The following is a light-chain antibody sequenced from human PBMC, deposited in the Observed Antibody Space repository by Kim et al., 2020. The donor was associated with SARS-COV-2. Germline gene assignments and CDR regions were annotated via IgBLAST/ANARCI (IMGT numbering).Light chain of an antibody. CDR2: WAS. CDR3: QQYYSTPYT. J-gene: IGKJ2*01. Sequence: RATINCKSSQSVLYSSTNQNDLAWYQQKPGQPPKLLIYWASTREYGVPDRFSGSGSGTDFTLTISSLQAEDVAVYYCQQYYSTPYTFGQGTKLEI. CDR1: QSVLYSSTNQND. V-gene: IGKV4-1*01.